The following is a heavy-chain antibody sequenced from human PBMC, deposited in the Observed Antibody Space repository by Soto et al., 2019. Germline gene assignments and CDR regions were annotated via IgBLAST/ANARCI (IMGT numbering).Heavy chain of an antibody. V-gene: IGHV3-15*01. D-gene: IGHD4-17*01. J-gene: IGHJ4*02. CDR2: IKSKTAGGTT. Sequence: EVQLVESGGDLVEPGGSLRLSCAAPEFTFTNAWMSWVRQAPGKGLEWVGRIKSKTAGGTTDYAAPVQGRFTISRDESRNTLYLQMNSLKTEDTAVYYCTSLYYGHWGQGTLVTVSS. CDR3: TSLYYGH. CDR1: EFTFTNAW.